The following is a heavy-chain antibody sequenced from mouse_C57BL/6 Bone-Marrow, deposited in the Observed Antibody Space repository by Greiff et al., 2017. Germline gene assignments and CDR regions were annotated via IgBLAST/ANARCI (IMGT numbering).Heavy chain of an antibody. CDR3: ARLLRPYFDY. Sequence: QVQLQQPGAELVKPGASVKLSCKASGYTFTSYWMHWVKQRPEQGLEWIGMIQPNSGSTNYNEKFKSKATLTLDKSSSTAYMQLSSLTSEDSAGYYCARLLRPYFDYWSQGTTLTVSS. J-gene: IGHJ2*01. V-gene: IGHV1-64*01. CDR1: GYTFTSYW. D-gene: IGHD1-1*01. CDR2: IQPNSGST.